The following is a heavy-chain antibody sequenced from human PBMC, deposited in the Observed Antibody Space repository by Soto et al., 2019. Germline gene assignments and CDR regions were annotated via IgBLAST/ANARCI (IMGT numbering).Heavy chain of an antibody. V-gene: IGHV3-30-3*01. CDR1: GFTFSSYA. CDR3: ARTVPRGSAVRGVIGY. D-gene: IGHD3-10*01. J-gene: IGHJ4*02. CDR2: ISYDGSNK. Sequence: VGSLRLSCAASGFTFSSYAMHWVRQAPGKGLEWVAVISYDGSNKYYADSVKGRFTISRDNSKNTLYLQMNSLRAEDTAVYYCARTVPRGSAVRGVIGYWGQGTLVTVSS.